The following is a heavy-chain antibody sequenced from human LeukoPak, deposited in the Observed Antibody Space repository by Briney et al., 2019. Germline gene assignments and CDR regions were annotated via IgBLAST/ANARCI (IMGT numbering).Heavy chain of an antibody. V-gene: IGHV3-48*01. CDR2: ISSSSSTI. J-gene: IGHJ4*02. D-gene: IGHD2-15*01. Sequence: PGGSLRLSCAASGFTFSSYRMNWVRQAPGKGLEWVSYISSSSSTIYYADSVKGRFTISRDNAKNSLYLQMNSLRAEDTAVYYCARDNIVVVAATKAYYFDYWGQGTLVTVSS. CDR1: GFTFSSYR. CDR3: ARDNIVVVAATKAYYFDY.